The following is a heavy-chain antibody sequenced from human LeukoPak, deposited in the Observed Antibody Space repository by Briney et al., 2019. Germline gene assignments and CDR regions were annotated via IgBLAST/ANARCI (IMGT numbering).Heavy chain of an antibody. CDR3: ARYSGYDAPFEY. CDR2: INPNSGGT. V-gene: IGHV1-2*02. CDR1: GYTFTGYY. D-gene: IGHD5-12*01. J-gene: IGHJ4*02. Sequence: ASVKVSCKASGYTFTGYYMHWVRQAPGQGLEWMGWINPNSGGTSYAQKFQGRVTMTRETSVTTAYMELSRLRSDDTPGYYCARYSGYDAPFEYWGQGTLVTVSS.